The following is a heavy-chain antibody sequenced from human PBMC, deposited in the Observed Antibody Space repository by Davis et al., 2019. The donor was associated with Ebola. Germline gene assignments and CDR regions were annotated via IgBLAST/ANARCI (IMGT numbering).Heavy chain of an antibody. V-gene: IGHV3-30-3*01. CDR1: GFTFSSYA. CDR2: ISYDGSNK. D-gene: IGHD1-26*01. Sequence: PGGSLRLSCAASGFTFSSYAMHWVRQAPGKGLEWVAVISYDGSNKYYADSVKGRFTISRDNSKNTLYLQMNSLRAEDTAVYYCAKDSGSYSADHWGQGTLVTVSS. J-gene: IGHJ5*02. CDR3: AKDSGSYSADH.